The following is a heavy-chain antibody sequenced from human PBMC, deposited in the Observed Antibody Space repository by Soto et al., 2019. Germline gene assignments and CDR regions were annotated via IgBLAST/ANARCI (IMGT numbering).Heavy chain of an antibody. Sequence: EVQLVESGGGLVKPGGSLRLSCAASGITFCNAWMTWVRQAPGKGLEWVGRIKSITDGGTTDYAAPVKGRFTISRDDSKDTLYLQMNNLKTEDTAVYHCSTDSADIVVVPATFGMDVWGQGTTVTVSS. D-gene: IGHD2-2*01. CDR3: STDSADIVVVPATFGMDV. J-gene: IGHJ6*02. CDR1: GITFCNAW. CDR2: IKSITDGGTT. V-gene: IGHV3-15*01.